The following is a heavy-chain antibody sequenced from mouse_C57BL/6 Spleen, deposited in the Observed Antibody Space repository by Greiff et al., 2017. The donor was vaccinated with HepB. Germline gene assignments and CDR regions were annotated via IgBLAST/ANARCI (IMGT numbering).Heavy chain of an antibody. D-gene: IGHD2-4*01. CDR1: GYSITSGYY. Sequence: EVQLQQSGPGLVKPSQSLSLTCSVTGYSITSGYYWNWIRQFPGNKLEWMGYISYDGSNNYNPSLKNRISITRDTSKNQFFLKLNSVTTEDTATYYCARSEGLRRPFAYWGQGTLVTVSA. J-gene: IGHJ3*01. CDR2: ISYDGSN. CDR3: ARSEGLRRPFAY. V-gene: IGHV3-6*01.